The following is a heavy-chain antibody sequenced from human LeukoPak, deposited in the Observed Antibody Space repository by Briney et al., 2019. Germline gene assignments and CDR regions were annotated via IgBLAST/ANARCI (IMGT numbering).Heavy chain of an antibody. CDR2: ISYDGSNR. Sequence: GGSLRLSCAASGFTFSSYAIHWVRQAPGKGLDWVAVISYDGSNRYYADSVKGRITISRDNSKNTLYLQMNSLRAEDTAVYYCARDYAARIAAAGSLRAFDYWGQGTLVTVSS. CDR1: GFTFSSYA. D-gene: IGHD6-13*01. V-gene: IGHV3-30-3*01. CDR3: ARDYAARIAAAGSLRAFDY. J-gene: IGHJ4*02.